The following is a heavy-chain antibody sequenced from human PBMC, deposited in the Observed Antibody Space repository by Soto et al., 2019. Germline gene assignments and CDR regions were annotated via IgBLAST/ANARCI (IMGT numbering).Heavy chain of an antibody. CDR3: ARSGRIQLWSYFDY. V-gene: IGHV4-34*01. CDR2: INHSGST. CDR1: GGSFSGYY. J-gene: IGHJ4*02. Sequence: SETLSLTCAVYGGSFSGYYWSWIRQPPGKGLEWIGEINHSGSTNYNPSLKSRVTISVDTSKNQFSLKLSSVTAADTAVYYCARSGRIQLWSYFDYWGQGTLVTAPQ. D-gene: IGHD5-18*01.